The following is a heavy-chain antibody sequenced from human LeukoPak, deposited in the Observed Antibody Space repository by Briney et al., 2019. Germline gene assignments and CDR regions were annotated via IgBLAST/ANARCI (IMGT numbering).Heavy chain of an antibody. CDR2: IFYSGST. Sequence: SDTLSLTCTVSGGSISTSSYYWGWLRQPPGKGLEWIGSIFYSGSTYYNVSLKSRVTISVDTSKNQFSLKLSSVTAADPAVYYCARQPVHPGSSWGFFDYWGQETLVTVSS. CDR1: GGSISTSSYY. J-gene: IGHJ4*02. CDR3: ARQPVHPGSSWGFFDY. V-gene: IGHV4-39*01. D-gene: IGHD6-13*01.